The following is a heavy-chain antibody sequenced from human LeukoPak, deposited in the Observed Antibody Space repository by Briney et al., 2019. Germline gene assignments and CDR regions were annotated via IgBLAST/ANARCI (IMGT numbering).Heavy chain of an antibody. Sequence: SQTLSLTCAISGDSVSSNSADWSWIRQSPSRGLEWLGRTYYRSKWYNDYAVSVKSRITINSDTSKNQFSLQLNSVTPEDTAVYYCARGLSVWAGDYFDYWGQGTLVTVSS. D-gene: IGHD3/OR15-3a*01. CDR1: GDSVSSNSAD. CDR3: ARGLSVWAGDYFDY. CDR2: TYYRSKWYN. V-gene: IGHV6-1*01. J-gene: IGHJ4*02.